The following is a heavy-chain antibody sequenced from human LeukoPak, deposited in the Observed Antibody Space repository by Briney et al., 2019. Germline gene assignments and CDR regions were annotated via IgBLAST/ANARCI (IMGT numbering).Heavy chain of an antibody. D-gene: IGHD2-21*01. CDR2: IYTSGST. J-gene: IGHJ5*02. Sequence: SETLSLTCTVSGGSISSYYWSWIRQPAGKGLGWIGRIYTSGSTNYNPSLKSRVTMSVDTSKNQFSLKLSSVTAADTAVYYCARDGASSYIAYNWFDPWGQGTLVTVSS. CDR3: ARDGASSYIAYNWFDP. CDR1: GGSISSYY. V-gene: IGHV4-4*07.